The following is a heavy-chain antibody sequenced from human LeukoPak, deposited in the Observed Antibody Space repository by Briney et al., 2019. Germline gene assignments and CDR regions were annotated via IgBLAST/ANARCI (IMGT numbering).Heavy chain of an antibody. Sequence: GGSLRLSCTASGFTFRDYGMSWVRQAPGKGLEWVSGISWNSGSIGYADSVKGRFTISRDDAKNPLYLQMNSLRAEDTAVYYCARSRVVVITTFDYWGQGTLVTVSS. CDR3: ARSRVVVITTFDY. J-gene: IGHJ4*02. CDR2: ISWNSGSI. D-gene: IGHD3-22*01. V-gene: IGHV3-20*04. CDR1: GFTFRDYG.